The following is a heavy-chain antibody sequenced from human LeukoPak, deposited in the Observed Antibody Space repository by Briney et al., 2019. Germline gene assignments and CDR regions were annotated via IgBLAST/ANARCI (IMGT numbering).Heavy chain of an antibody. Sequence: GGSLRLPCAASGFTFSSYAMHWVRQAPGKGLEWVAVISYDGSNKYYADSVKGRFTISRDNSKNTLYLQMNSLRAEDTAVYYCAKDSTYYDILTGYYRDNYYYYYMDVWGKGTTVTISS. CDR3: AKDSTYYDILTGYYRDNYYYYYMDV. V-gene: IGHV3-30*04. CDR2: ISYDGSNK. D-gene: IGHD3-9*01. CDR1: GFTFSSYA. J-gene: IGHJ6*03.